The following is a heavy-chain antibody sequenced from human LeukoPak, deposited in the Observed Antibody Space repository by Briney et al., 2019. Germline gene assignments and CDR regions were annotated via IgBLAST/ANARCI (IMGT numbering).Heavy chain of an antibody. V-gene: IGHV3-53*01. CDR2: TYSNGRT. Sequence: PGGSLRLSCAASGFTVSSNYMSWVRQAPGKGLEWVSVTYSNGRTYYADSVKGRFTISRDISKNELYLQMNSLRVEDTAVYYCARCTTGRTFGSLREIKRSREIDYWGQGTLVTVSS. J-gene: IGHJ4*02. CDR3: ARCTTGRTFGSLREIKRSREIDY. CDR1: GFTVSSNY. D-gene: IGHD1-1*01.